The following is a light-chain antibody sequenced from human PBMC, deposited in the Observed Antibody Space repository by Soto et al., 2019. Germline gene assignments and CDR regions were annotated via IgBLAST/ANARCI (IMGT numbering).Light chain of an antibody. CDR1: SSDIGAYNY. CDR3: FSYTSSNTLGV. J-gene: IGLJ3*02. Sequence: QSALTQPASVSGSPGQSITISCSGSSSDIGAYNYVSWYQHHPGKVPKLMIYEVSNRPSGVSNRFSGSKSGNTASLTISGLQAEDEADYYCFSYTSSNTLGVFGGGTKVTVL. V-gene: IGLV2-14*01. CDR2: EVS.